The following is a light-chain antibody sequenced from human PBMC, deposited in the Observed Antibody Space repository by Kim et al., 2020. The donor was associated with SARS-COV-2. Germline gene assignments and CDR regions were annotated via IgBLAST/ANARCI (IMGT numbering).Light chain of an antibody. CDR3: AAWDDSLNGWV. V-gene: IGLV1-44*01. CDR2: SNN. CDR1: RSNSGSNS. Sequence: GPRVTISCSGSRSNSGSNSVNWYQQPPGTAPKLPIFSNNQRPSGVPDRFSGSKSGTSASLAISGLQSEDEADYYCAAWDDSLNGWVFGGGTQLTVL. J-gene: IGLJ3*02.